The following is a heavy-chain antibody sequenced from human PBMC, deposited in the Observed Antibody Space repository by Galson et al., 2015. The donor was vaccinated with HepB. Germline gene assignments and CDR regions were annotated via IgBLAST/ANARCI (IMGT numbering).Heavy chain of an antibody. Sequence: CAISGDSVSSNSAAWNWIRQSPSRGLEWLGRTYYRSKWYNDYAVSVKSRITINPDTSKNQFSLQLNSVTPEDTAVYYCAREGLSSGGYYYYGMDVWGQGTTVTVSS. CDR1: GDSVSSNSAA. J-gene: IGHJ6*02. D-gene: IGHD6-19*01. V-gene: IGHV6-1*01. CDR2: TYYRSKWYN. CDR3: AREGLSSGGYYYYGMDV.